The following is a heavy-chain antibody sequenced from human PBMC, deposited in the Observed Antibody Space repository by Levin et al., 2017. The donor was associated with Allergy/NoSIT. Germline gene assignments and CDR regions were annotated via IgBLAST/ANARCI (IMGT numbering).Heavy chain of an antibody. D-gene: IGHD6-13*01. J-gene: IGHJ5*02. CDR2: ISYDGSNK. Sequence: GESLKISCAASGFTFSRYGMHWVRQAPGKGLEWVAVISYDGSNKYYADSVKGRFTISRDNSKNTLYLQMNSLRAEDTALYYCAREQYSNSWYQSPPCDWFDPWGQGTLVTVSS. CDR1: GFTFSRYG. CDR3: AREQYSNSWYQSPPCDWFDP. V-gene: IGHV3-30-3*01.